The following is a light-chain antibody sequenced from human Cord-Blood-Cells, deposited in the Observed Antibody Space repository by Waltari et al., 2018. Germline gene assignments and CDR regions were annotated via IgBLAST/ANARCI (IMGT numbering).Light chain of an antibody. J-gene: IGKJ2*01. CDR3: QQYNNWPPYT. CDR1: QSVSSN. CDR2: GAS. V-gene: IGKV3-15*01. Sequence: EIGMTQSPATLSVSPGERATLSCRASQSVSSNLAWYQQKPGQAPRLLIYGASTRATGIPARFSGSGSGTYSTLTISSLQSEDFAVYYCQQYNNWPPYTFGQGTKLEIK.